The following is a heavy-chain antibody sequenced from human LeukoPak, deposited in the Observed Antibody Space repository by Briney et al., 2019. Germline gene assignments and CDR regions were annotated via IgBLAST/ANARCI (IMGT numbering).Heavy chain of an antibody. V-gene: IGHV4-59*01. D-gene: IGHD6-6*01. J-gene: IGHJ4*02. CDR3: ARGRLAARDHFDY. CDR1: GVSLSSYY. Sequence: SESLSLTCTVSGVSLSSYYWSWVRQPPGEGLEWIGYIYYSGSTNYNPSLKSRVSISVDTTKNQFSLKLSSVTAADTAVYYCARGRLAARDHFDYWGQGTLVTVSS. CDR2: IYYSGST.